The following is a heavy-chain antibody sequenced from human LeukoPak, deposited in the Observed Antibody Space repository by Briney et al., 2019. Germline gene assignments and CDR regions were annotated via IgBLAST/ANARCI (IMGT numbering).Heavy chain of an antibody. J-gene: IGHJ4*02. CDR3: ERGFSGGAWLIGF. V-gene: IGHV4-59*01. Sequence: SGTLSLTCAVSVGSTSTYYWNWIRQPPGKGLGWIGHIYYSGSINYNPSLKSRVTISVDTSKHHFSLKLTSVTAADTAVYYCERGFSGGAWLIGFWGQGTLVTVS. CDR2: IYYSGSI. CDR1: VGSTSTYY. D-gene: IGHD2-21*02.